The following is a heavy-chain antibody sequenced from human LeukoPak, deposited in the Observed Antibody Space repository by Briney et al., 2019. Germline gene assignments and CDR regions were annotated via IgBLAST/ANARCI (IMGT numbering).Heavy chain of an antibody. V-gene: IGHV3-23*01. CDR1: GFTFSIHG. CDR3: AKAHWYSSSSSFYYYYYMDV. Sequence: GGSLRLSCAASGFTFSIHGMNWVRQAPGKGLEWVSGIGPSGVITYYADSVKGRFTISRDNSKNTLYLQMNSLRAEDTAVYYCAKAHWYSSSSSFYYYYYMDVWGKGTTVTVSS. J-gene: IGHJ6*03. CDR2: IGPSGVIT. D-gene: IGHD6-6*01.